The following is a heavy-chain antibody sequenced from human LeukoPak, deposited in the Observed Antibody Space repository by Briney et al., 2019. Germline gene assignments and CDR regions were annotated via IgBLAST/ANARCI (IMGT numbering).Heavy chain of an antibody. CDR2: ISPNSGSA. CDR3: ARAAYYGSGSYEEHFRWVGGRYYFDY. Sequence: ASVKVSCKASGYTFTGYNMHLVRHAPGQGLELKGWISPNSGSANYAQKFQGRVTMSRDTSISTAYMELSRLRSDDTVVCYCARAAYYGSGSYEEHFRWVGGRYYFDYWGQGTLVTVSS. J-gene: IGHJ4*02. CDR1: GYTFTGYN. V-gene: IGHV1-2*02. D-gene: IGHD3-10*01.